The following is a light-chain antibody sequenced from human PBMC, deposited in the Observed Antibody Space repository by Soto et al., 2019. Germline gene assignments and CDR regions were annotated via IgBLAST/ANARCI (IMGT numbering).Light chain of an antibody. J-gene: IGKJ5*01. CDR2: GAS. CDR3: QQYGSSPPAIT. V-gene: IGKV3-20*01. Sequence: EIVLTQSPRSLSFSPWERSTLSCRASQSVSSSYLAWYQQKPGQAPRLLIYGASSRATGIPDRFSGSGSGTDFTLTISRLEPEDFAVYYCQQYGSSPPAITFGQGTRLEIK. CDR1: QSVSSSY.